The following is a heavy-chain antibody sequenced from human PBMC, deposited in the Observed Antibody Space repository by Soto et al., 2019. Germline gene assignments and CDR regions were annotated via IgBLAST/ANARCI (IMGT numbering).Heavy chain of an antibody. CDR2: ISSGSSYI. V-gene: IGHV3-21*01. D-gene: IGHD5-12*01. CDR1: GFTFSSYS. Sequence: EVQLVESGGGLVKPGGSLRLSGAASGFTFSSYSMNWVRQAPGKGLEWVSSISSGSSYIYYADSVKGRFTISRDNAQTALSLQITSLRAEATAVYYCARDLVSSGYDLGASDYWGQGTLVTVSS. CDR3: ARDLVSSGYDLGASDY. J-gene: IGHJ4*02.